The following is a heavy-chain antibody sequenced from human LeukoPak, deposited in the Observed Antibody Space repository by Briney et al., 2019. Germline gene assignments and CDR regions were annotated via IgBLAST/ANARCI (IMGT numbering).Heavy chain of an antibody. V-gene: IGHV4-59*11. CDR3: ARVFKGGSSWYGGFDY. D-gene: IGHD6-13*01. CDR1: GGSISSHY. Sequence: SETLSLTCTVSGGSISSHYWSWIRQPPGKGLEWIGYIYYSGSTNYNPSLKSRVTISVDTSKNQFSLKLSSATAADTAVYYCARVFKGGSSWYGGFDYWGQGTLVTVSS. CDR2: IYYSGST. J-gene: IGHJ4*02.